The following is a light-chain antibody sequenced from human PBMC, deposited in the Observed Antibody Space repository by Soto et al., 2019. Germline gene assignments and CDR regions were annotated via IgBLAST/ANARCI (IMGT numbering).Light chain of an antibody. CDR2: GGS. CDR3: QQYGSSPT. CDR1: QSVSSNH. J-gene: IGKJ5*01. Sequence: DIVLTQSPGTLSLSPGERATLSCRASQSVSSNHLAWYQQKPGQAPRLLIYGGSSRATGIPDRFSGSGSGTDFTLTISRLEPEDFAVYYCQQYGSSPTFGQGTRLEIK. V-gene: IGKV3-20*01.